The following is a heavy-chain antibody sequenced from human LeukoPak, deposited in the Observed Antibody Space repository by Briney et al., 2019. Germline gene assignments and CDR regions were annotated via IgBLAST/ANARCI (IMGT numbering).Heavy chain of an antibody. D-gene: IGHD3-10*01. J-gene: IGHJ5*02. CDR1: GGSISSYF. CDR3: ARGDSYGSGSYYFVWLDP. CDR2: IYYSGTT. Sequence: SETLSLTCTVSGGSISSYFRSWIRQPPGKGLEWIGYIYYSGTTSYNPSLKSRVTISVDTSKNQFSLKLSSVTAADTAVYYCARGDSYGSGSYYFVWLDPWGQGTLVTVSS. V-gene: IGHV4-59*01.